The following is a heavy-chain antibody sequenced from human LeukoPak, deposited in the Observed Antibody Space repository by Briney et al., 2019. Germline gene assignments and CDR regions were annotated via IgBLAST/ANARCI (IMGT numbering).Heavy chain of an antibody. CDR3: ASGYDVSEYFQH. V-gene: IGHV4-34*01. Sequence: SKTLSLTCAVYGGSFSGYYWSWIRQPPGKGLEWIGEINHSGSTNYNPSLKSRVTISVDTSKNQFSLKLSSVTAADTAVYYCASGYDVSEYFQHWGQGTLVTVSS. CDR2: INHSGST. D-gene: IGHD3-16*01. J-gene: IGHJ1*01. CDR1: GGSFSGYY.